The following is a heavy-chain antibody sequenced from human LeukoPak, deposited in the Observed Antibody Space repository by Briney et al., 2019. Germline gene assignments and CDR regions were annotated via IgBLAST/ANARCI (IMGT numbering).Heavy chain of an antibody. Sequence: GGSLRLSCAASGFTFSSYWMSWVRQAPGKGLEWVANIKQDGSEKYYVDSVKGRFTISRDNAKNSLYLQMNSLRAEDTAVYYCARYYDFWSGSPPDAFDIWGQGTMVTVSS. J-gene: IGHJ3*02. CDR2: IKQDGSEK. V-gene: IGHV3-7*01. CDR3: ARYYDFWSGSPPDAFDI. D-gene: IGHD3-3*01. CDR1: GFTFSSYW.